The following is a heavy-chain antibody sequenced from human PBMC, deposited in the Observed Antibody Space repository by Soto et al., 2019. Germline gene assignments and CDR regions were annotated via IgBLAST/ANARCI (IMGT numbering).Heavy chain of an antibody. D-gene: IGHD2-15*01. V-gene: IGHV3-21*01. CDR2: IRGFSPYT. J-gene: IGHJ6*02. CDR1: GFTFRTYT. Sequence: EVQLVESGGGLVKPGGSLRLSCISSGFTFRTYTMNLVRQAPGKGLEWVSDIRGFSPYTFYAESVRGRFAISRDNAKNSLYLQMNSLRAEDTAVYYCARDRGYDAHDYYYNAMDVWGQGTTVTVSS. CDR3: ARDRGYDAHDYYYNAMDV.